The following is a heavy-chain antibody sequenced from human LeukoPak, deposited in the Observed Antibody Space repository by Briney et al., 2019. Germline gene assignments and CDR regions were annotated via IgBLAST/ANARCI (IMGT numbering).Heavy chain of an antibody. Sequence: AGGSLRLSCEGSGFPFASYVMSWVRQAPGKGLEWIAYINHDAEMIFYPDFVKGGFTISRDNAKKSLYLQMNALRYEDTAIYYCARDHDWAFDLWGQGTLVTVSS. V-gene: IGHV3-48*02. D-gene: IGHD3-9*01. J-gene: IGHJ4*02. CDR2: INHDAEMI. CDR1: GFPFASYV. CDR3: ARDHDWAFDL.